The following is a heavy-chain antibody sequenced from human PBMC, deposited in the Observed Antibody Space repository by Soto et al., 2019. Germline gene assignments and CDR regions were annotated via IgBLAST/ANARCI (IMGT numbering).Heavy chain of an antibody. Sequence: PSETLSLTCTVSGGSISSYYWSWIRQPPGKGLEWIGYIYYSGSTNYNPSLKSRVTISVDTSKNQFSLKLSSVTAADTAVYYCASQFGYYGGNSHFDYWGQGTLVTVSS. CDR2: IYYSGST. CDR3: ASQFGYYGGNSHFDY. V-gene: IGHV4-59*01. CDR1: GGSISSYY. J-gene: IGHJ4*02. D-gene: IGHD4-17*01.